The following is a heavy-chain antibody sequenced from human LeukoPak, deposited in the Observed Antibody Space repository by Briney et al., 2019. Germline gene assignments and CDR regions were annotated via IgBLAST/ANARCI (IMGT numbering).Heavy chain of an antibody. CDR2: IIPIFGTA. CDR3: ARERLSAFDI. V-gene: IGHV1-69*05. CDR1: GGTFSSYA. D-gene: IGHD2-21*02. J-gene: IGHJ3*02. Sequence: ASVKVSCKASGGTFSSYAISWVRQAPGQGLGWMGRIIPIFGTANYAQKFQGRVTITTDESTSTAYMELSSLRSEDTAVYYCARERLSAFDIWGQGTMVTVSS.